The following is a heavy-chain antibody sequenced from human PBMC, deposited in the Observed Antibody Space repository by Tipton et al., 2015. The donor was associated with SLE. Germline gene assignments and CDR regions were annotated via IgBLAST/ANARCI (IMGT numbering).Heavy chain of an antibody. CDR2: IKQDGSEK. D-gene: IGHD4-17*01. Sequence: SLRLSCAASGFTFSDYSMSWVRQAPGKGLEWVANIKQDGSEKYYVDSVKGQFTISRDNAKNSLYLQMNSLRAEDTAVYYCAREGYGDLDYWGQGTLVTVSS. V-gene: IGHV3-7*05. J-gene: IGHJ4*02. CDR1: GFTFSDYS. CDR3: AREGYGDLDY.